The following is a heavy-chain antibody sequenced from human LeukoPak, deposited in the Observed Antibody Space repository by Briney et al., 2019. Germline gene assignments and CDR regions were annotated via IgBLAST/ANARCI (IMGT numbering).Heavy chain of an antibody. D-gene: IGHD3-16*01. CDR3: ARGGRQHGNWFDP. J-gene: IGHJ5*02. V-gene: IGHV5-51*01. Sequence: ESLTLSCTGSGYTFTSYCIGWVRQTPGKGLEWMGIIYPGDSDTRYRPSFQGQVNISADKSISTAYLQGSSLRASDTAMYYCARGGRQHGNWFDPWGQGTLVTVSS. CDR1: GYTFTSYC. CDR2: IYPGDSDT.